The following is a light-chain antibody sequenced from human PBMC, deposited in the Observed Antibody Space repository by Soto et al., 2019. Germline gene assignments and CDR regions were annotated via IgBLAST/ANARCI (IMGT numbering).Light chain of an antibody. Sequence: DIQMTQSPSSLSASVGDRVTITCRASQDISNYLAWYQQKPGKVPKLLSYAASSLQSGVPPRFSGSRSGTDLTLTISSLEPEDFATYYWQEYNSAPYAFGQGTKLDIK. CDR2: AAS. V-gene: IGKV1-27*01. CDR1: QDISNY. J-gene: IGKJ2*01. CDR3: QEYNSAPYA.